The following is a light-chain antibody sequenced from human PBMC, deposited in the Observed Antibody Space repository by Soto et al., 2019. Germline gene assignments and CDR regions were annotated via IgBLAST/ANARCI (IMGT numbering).Light chain of an antibody. Sequence: QSVLTQPASVSGSPGQSITISCTGTSIDVGGYNYVSWYQQHPGKAPKLMIYDVSNRPSGVSNRFSGSKSGNTASLTISGLQAEDEADYYCSSYTSSSTLSVFGTGTKVTVL. CDR1: SIDVGGYNY. CDR3: SSYTSSSTLSV. CDR2: DVS. J-gene: IGLJ1*01. V-gene: IGLV2-14*01.